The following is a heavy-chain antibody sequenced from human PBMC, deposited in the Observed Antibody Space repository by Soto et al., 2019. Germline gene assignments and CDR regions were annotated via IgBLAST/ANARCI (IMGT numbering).Heavy chain of an antibody. D-gene: IGHD1-1*01. Sequence: AGGSLRLSCAASGFPFSSYEMNWVRQAPGKGLEWVSYISSSGSFTYYADSVKGRFTFSRDNSKNTLYLQMNSLRAEDTAVYYCAKFGMATTKRSPPYYIDYWGQGALVTVSS. J-gene: IGHJ4*02. CDR1: GFPFSSYE. CDR2: ISSSGSFT. V-gene: IGHV3-48*03. CDR3: AKFGMATTKRSPPYYIDY.